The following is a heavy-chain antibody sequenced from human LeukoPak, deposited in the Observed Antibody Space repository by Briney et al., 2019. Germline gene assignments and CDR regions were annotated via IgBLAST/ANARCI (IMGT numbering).Heavy chain of an antibody. J-gene: IGHJ4*02. CDR1: GFTFSSYA. CDR2: ISGSGGST. D-gene: IGHD3-3*01. Sequence: GGSLRLSCAASGFTFSSYAMSWVRQAPGKGLEWVSAISGSGGSTYYADSVKGRFTISRDNAKNSLYLQMNSLRAEDTAVYYCARAALRFLEWQPEKAGYFDYWGQGTLVTVSS. V-gene: IGHV3-23*01. CDR3: ARAALRFLEWQPEKAGYFDY.